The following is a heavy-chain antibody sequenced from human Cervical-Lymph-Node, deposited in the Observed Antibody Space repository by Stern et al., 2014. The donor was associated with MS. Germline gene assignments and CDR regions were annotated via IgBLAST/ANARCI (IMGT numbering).Heavy chain of an antibody. D-gene: IGHD6-19*01. J-gene: IGHJ4*02. CDR2: ISPHHGNT. CDR3: VRKGYASGWYGYFDY. V-gene: IGHV1-18*01. Sequence: VQLVESGAEVKKPGASVKVSCKTSGYTFTSYGLSWVRQAPGQGLEWMGWISPHHGNTHYAPTLQGRVTMTIDTSTTTAYMKLRSLRSDDTAVYYCVRKGYASGWYGYFDYWGQGTLVTVSS. CDR1: GYTFTSYG.